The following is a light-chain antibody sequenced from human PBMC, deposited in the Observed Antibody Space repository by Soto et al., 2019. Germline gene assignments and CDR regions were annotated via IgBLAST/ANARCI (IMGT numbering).Light chain of an antibody. CDR1: QSVANSY. CDR2: SAS. J-gene: IGKJ1*01. CDR3: HHFGSLPET. V-gene: IGKV3-20*01. Sequence: EVVLTQSPGTLSLSPGERVTLSCRASQSVANSYLAWYQQKPGRAPRLLFYSASSRATGIPDRFSGSGSGTDFTLNISRLEPEDFAVYYCHHFGSLPETFGQGTNVE.